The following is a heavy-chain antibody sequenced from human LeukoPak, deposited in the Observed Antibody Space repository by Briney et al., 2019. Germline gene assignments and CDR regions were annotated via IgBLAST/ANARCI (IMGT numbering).Heavy chain of an antibody. V-gene: IGHV4-34*01. Sequence: SETLSLTCAVYGGSFSGYYWSWIRQPPGKGLEWIGEINHSGSTNYNPSLKSRVTISVDTSKNQFSLKLSSVTAADTAVYYCARFRANCYYYYGMDVWGQGTTVTVSS. CDR2: INHSGST. D-gene: IGHD3-10*01. J-gene: IGHJ6*02. CDR1: GGSFSGYY. CDR3: ARFRANCYYYYGMDV.